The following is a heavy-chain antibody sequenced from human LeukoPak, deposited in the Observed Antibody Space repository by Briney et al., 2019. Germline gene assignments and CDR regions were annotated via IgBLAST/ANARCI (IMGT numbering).Heavy chain of an antibody. D-gene: IGHD3-22*01. CDR3: ARATDYYDSSGYAFDI. Sequence: GGSLRLSCTASGFTFGDYAISWVRQAPGKGLEWVSAIGTAGDTYYPGSVKGRFTISRENAKNSLYLQMNSLRAGDTAVYYCARATDYYDSSGYAFDIWGQGTMVTVSS. V-gene: IGHV3-13*01. CDR2: IGTAGDT. CDR1: GFTFGDYA. J-gene: IGHJ3*02.